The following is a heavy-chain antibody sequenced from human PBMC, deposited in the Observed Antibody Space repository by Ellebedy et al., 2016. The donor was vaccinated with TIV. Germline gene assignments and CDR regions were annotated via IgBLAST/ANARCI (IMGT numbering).Heavy chain of an antibody. CDR2: IYPDDSDT. CDR1: GYRFRRYW. Sequence: GGSLRLXCKGSGYRFRRYWIGWVRQVPGKGLEWMGIIYPDDSDTRYSPSFQGQITISADTSISTAYLQWSSLKASDTAMYYCARTDGGYAMRWFDSWGQGTLLTVSS. J-gene: IGHJ5*01. CDR3: ARTDGGYAMRWFDS. D-gene: IGHD5-12*01. V-gene: IGHV5-51*01.